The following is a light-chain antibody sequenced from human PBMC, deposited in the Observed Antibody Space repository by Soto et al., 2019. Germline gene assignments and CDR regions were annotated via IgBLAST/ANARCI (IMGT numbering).Light chain of an antibody. CDR1: QSVSNNY. CDR3: QQYGSSGT. CDR2: GAC. J-gene: IGKJ1*01. Sequence: EIVLTQSPGTLSLPPGERATLSCRASQSVSNNYLAWYQQKPGHAPRLLIYGACNRATGIPDRFSGSGSGTDFTLTISRLEPEDFAVYYCQQYGSSGTFGQGTKVDIK. V-gene: IGKV3-20*01.